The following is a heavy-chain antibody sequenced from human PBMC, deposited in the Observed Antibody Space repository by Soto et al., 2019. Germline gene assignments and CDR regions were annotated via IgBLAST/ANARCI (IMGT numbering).Heavy chain of an antibody. V-gene: IGHV4-34*01. CDR3: AGGPAYGDYDA. CDR2: IRHNGDT. J-gene: IGHJ5*02. CDR1: GGSFTDYK. Sequence: PSETLSLTCAVSGGSFTDYKWTWIRQSPEKGLEWIGEIRHNGDTDSKPSLRSRLTMSLDTSKNQFSLHLSSVTSADTAVYFCAGGPAYGDYDAWGQGTLVTVSS. D-gene: IGHD4-17*01.